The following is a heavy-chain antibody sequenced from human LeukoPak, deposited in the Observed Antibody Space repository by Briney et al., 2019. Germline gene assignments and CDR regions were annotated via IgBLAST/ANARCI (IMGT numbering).Heavy chain of an antibody. D-gene: IGHD3-22*01. CDR3: ARGSGDYYDSSGYYYNDY. CDR2: INHSGST. V-gene: IGHV4-34*01. CDR1: GGSFSGYY. Sequence: PSETLSLTCAVYGGSFSGYYWSWIRRPPGKGLEWIGEINHSGSTNYNPSLKSRVTISVDTSKNQFSLKLSSVTAADTAVYYCARGSGDYYDSSGYYYNDYWGQGTLVTVSS. J-gene: IGHJ4*02.